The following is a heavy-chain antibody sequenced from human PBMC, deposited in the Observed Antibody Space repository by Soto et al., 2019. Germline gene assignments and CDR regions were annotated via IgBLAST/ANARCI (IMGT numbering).Heavy chain of an antibody. CDR3: TRGPPGGYGMDV. Sequence: QPGGSLRLSCAASGFTFSSYAMSWVRQAPGKGLEWVANIKEDGSERYYVDSVKGRFTISRDNAKNSLYLQMEGLRVEDTAVYYCTRGPPGGYGMDVWGQGTTVTVSS. CDR1: GFTFSSYA. J-gene: IGHJ6*02. CDR2: IKEDGSER. V-gene: IGHV3-7*03. D-gene: IGHD3-16*01.